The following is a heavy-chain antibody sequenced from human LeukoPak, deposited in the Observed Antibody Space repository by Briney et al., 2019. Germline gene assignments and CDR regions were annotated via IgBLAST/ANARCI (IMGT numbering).Heavy chain of an antibody. J-gene: IGHJ1*01. CDR1: GFTVSSNY. V-gene: IGHV3-53*05. CDR3: ARDRDYSESTGYFQEEYFQH. D-gene: IGHD3-22*01. Sequence: PGGSLRLSCAASGFTVSSNYMSWVRQAPGKGLEWVSVIYSGGSTYYADSVKGRFTISRDNSKNTLYLQMNSLRDEDTAVYYCARDRDYSESTGYFQEEYFQHWGQGTLVTVSS. CDR2: IYSGGST.